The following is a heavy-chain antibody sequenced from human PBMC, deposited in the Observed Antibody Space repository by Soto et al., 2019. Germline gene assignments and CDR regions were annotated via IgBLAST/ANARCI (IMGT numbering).Heavy chain of an antibody. CDR2: ISWNSGSI. V-gene: IGHV3-9*01. CDR3: AKLGGSGRIFYYSYYKDV. D-gene: IGHD3-10*01. J-gene: IGHJ6*03. CDR1: GFTFDDYA. Sequence: GGSLRLSCAASGFTFDDYAMHWVRQAPGKGLEWVSGISWNSGSIGYADSVKGRFTISRDNAKNSLYLQMNSLRAEDTALYYCAKLGGSGRIFYYSYYKDVWGKGTTVTVSS.